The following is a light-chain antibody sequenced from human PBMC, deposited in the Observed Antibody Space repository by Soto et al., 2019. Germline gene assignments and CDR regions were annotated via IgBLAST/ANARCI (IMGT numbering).Light chain of an antibody. V-gene: IGKV1-5*01. CDR1: QSIRNY. Sequence: DIQMTQSPPTLSASVGDRVTITCRASQSIRNYLAWYQQMPGKAPKLLIYGASSLQSGVSSRFSGSGSGTEFTLTIRSLQPDDFATYFCQHHNSYSHTFGQGTKVDIK. CDR3: QHHNSYSHT. CDR2: GAS. J-gene: IGKJ1*01.